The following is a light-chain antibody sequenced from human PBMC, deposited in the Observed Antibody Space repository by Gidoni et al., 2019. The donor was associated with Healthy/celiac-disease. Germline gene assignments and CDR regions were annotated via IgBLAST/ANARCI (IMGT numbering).Light chain of an antibody. CDR3: SSYTSSSTRV. J-gene: IGLJ1*01. CDR2: DVS. CDR1: SSDVGGYNY. V-gene: IGLV2-14*01. Sequence: QSALTQTAAVSGSPGQSITISCTGTSSDVGGYNYVSWYQQHPGTAPKLMIYDVSNRPSVVSNRFSGSKSGNTASLTISGLQAEDEADYYCSSYTSSSTRVFGTGTKVTVL.